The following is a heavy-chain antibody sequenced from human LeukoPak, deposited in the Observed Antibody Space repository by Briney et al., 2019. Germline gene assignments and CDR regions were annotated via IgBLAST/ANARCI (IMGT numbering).Heavy chain of an antibody. CDR1: GYSFTSYW. Sequence: PGESLKISRKGSGYSFTSYWIGWVRQMPGKGLEWMGIIYPGDSDTRYSPSFQGQVTISADKSISTAYLQWSSLKASDTAMYYCARMYEQQLSSLGPFDIWGQGTMVTVSS. V-gene: IGHV5-51*01. CDR3: ARMYEQQLSSLGPFDI. D-gene: IGHD6-13*01. J-gene: IGHJ3*02. CDR2: IYPGDSDT.